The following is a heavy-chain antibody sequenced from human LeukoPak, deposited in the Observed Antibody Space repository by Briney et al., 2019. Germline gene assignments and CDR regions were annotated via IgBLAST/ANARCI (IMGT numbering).Heavy chain of an antibody. CDR2: ISSSGSTI. V-gene: IGHV3-48*03. CDR1: GGSISSSSYY. D-gene: IGHD3-10*02. Sequence: LSLTCTVSGGSISSSSYYWGWVRQAPGKGLEWVSYISSSGSTIYYADSVKGRFTISRDNAKNSLYLQMNSLRAEDTAVYYCAELGITMIGGVWGEGTTVTISS. CDR3: AELGITMIGGV. J-gene: IGHJ6*04.